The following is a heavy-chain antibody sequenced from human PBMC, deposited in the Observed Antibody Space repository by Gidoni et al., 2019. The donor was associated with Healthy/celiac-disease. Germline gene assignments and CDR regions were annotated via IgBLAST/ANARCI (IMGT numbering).Heavy chain of an antibody. CDR3: ARTTPQYKGIAVAGGYFDY. CDR1: GGSISSYY. V-gene: IGHV4-59*01. D-gene: IGHD6-19*01. Sequence: QVQLQESGPGLVKPSATLSLTCTVPGGSISSYYWSWIRQPPGKGLEWIGYIYYSGSTNYNPSLKSRVTISVDTSKNQFSLKLSSVTAADTAVYYCARTTPQYKGIAVAGGYFDYWGQGTLVTVSS. J-gene: IGHJ4*02. CDR2: IYYSGST.